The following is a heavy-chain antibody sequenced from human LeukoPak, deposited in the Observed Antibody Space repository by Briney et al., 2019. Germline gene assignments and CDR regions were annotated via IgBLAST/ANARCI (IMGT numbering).Heavy chain of an antibody. Sequence: PGRSLRLSCAASGFTFSSYGMHWVRQAPGKGLEWVAVISYDGSNKYYADSVEGRFTISRDNSKNTLYLQMNSLRAEDTAVYYCAKASDWNENYWSQGTLVTVSS. D-gene: IGHD1-1*01. V-gene: IGHV3-30*18. CDR2: ISYDGSNK. CDR3: AKASDWNENY. CDR1: GFTFSSYG. J-gene: IGHJ4*02.